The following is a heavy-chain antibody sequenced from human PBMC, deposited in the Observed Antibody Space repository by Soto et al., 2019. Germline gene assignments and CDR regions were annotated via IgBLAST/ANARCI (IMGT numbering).Heavy chain of an antibody. Sequence: QVQLVESGGGVVQPGRSLRLSCAASGFTFSSYGMHWVRQAPGKGLEWVAVIWYDGSNKYYADSVKGRFTISRDNSKNTLYLQMNSLRAEDTAVYYCARAPLLGYCSSTSCYFDYGGQGTLVTVSS. D-gene: IGHD2-2*01. CDR2: IWYDGSNK. CDR1: GFTFSSYG. CDR3: ARAPLLGYCSSTSCYFDY. J-gene: IGHJ4*02. V-gene: IGHV3-33*01.